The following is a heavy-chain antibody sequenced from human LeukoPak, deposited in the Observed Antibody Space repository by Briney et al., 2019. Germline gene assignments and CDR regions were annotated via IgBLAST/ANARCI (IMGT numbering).Heavy chain of an antibody. V-gene: IGHV3-21*01. J-gene: IGHJ4*02. D-gene: IGHD6-13*01. CDR3: ARDVTLSEAAADEFDY. CDR2: ISSSSSYI. CDR1: GFTFSSYS. Sequence: GGSLRLSCAASGFTFSSYSMNWVRQAPGKGLEWVSSISSSSSYIYYADSVKGRFTISRDNAKNSLYLQMNSLRAEDTAVYYCARDVTLSEAAADEFDYWGQGTLVTVSS.